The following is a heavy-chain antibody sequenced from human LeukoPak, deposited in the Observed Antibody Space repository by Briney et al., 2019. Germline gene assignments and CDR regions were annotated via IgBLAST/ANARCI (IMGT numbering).Heavy chain of an antibody. D-gene: IGHD2-2*01. V-gene: IGHV4-59*01. CDR1: GDSISSYY. CDR3: ARTSTDCRTTTCYGV. J-gene: IGHJ4*02. Sequence: PSESLSLTCTVSGDSISSYYWNWIRQPPGKGLEWIGYVYYTGTTNYSPSLKSRVTISLDTSKNQFSLKLRTVTAADTAMYYCARTSTDCRTTTCYGVWGQGTLVTVSS. CDR2: VYYTGTT.